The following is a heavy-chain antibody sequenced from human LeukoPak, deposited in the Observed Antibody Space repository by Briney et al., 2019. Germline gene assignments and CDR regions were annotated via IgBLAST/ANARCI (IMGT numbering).Heavy chain of an antibody. D-gene: IGHD5-12*01. V-gene: IGHV1-69*04. CDR1: GGTFSSYA. J-gene: IGHJ5*02. Sequence: SVKASCKASGGTFSSYAISWVRQAPGQGLEWMGRIIPILGIANYAQKFQGRVTITADKSTSTAYMELSSLRSEDTAVYYCARSEVDIVASMDWFDPWGQGTLVTVSS. CDR2: IIPILGIA. CDR3: ARSEVDIVASMDWFDP.